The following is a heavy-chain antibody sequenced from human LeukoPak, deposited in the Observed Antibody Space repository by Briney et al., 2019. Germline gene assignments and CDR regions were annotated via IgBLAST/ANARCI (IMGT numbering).Heavy chain of an antibody. J-gene: IGHJ4*02. V-gene: IGHV4-59*06. D-gene: IGHD1-1*01. CDR3: ARVEAATTNPRFDF. CDR2: IGYTGDT. Sequence: SETLSLTCTVSGGSISSYYWSWVRQHPGKGLDWIGYIGYTGDTYYNPSLRSRVTISVDTSKTQFSLRLSSVTAADTAVYYCARVEAATTNPRFDFWGQGTLVTVSS. CDR1: GGSISSYY.